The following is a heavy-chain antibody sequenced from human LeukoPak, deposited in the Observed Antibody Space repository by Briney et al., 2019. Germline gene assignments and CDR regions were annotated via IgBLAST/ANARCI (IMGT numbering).Heavy chain of an antibody. V-gene: IGHV3-23*01. Sequence: PGGSLRLSCAASGCTFSSYAMSWVRQAPGKGLEWVSAISGSGGSTYYADSVKGRFTISRDNSKNTLYLQMNSLRAEDTAVYYCAKVEDLITFGGVIVPIFDYWGQGTLVTVSS. CDR1: GCTFSSYA. CDR2: ISGSGGST. J-gene: IGHJ4*02. D-gene: IGHD3-16*02. CDR3: AKVEDLITFGGVIVPIFDY.